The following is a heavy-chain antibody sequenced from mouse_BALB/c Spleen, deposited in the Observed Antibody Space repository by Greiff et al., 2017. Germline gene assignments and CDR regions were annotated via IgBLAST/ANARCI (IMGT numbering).Heavy chain of an antibody. V-gene: IGHV1S29*02. CDR1: GYTFTDYN. J-gene: IGHJ4*01. CDR2: IYPYNGGT. D-gene: IGHD2-1*01. Sequence: VQLQQSGPELVKPGASVKISCKASGYTFTDYNMHWVKQSHGKSLEWIGYIYPYNGGTGYNQKFKSKATLTVDNSSSTAYMELRSLTSEDSAVYYCARYGNFRAMDYWGQGTSVTVSS. CDR3: ARYGNFRAMDY.